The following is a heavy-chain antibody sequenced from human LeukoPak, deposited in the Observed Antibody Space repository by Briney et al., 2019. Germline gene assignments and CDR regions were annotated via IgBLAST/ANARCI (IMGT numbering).Heavy chain of an antibody. J-gene: IGHJ3*02. CDR1: GYTFTSYD. D-gene: IGHD7-27*01. V-gene: IGHV1-8*01. CDR3: ARNKLGRGDAFDI. Sequence: ASVKASCKASGYTFTSYDINWVRQATGQGLEWMGWMNPNSGNTGYAQKFQGRVTMTRNTSISTAYMELSSLRSEDTAVYYCARNKLGRGDAFDIWGQGTMVTVSS. CDR2: MNPNSGNT.